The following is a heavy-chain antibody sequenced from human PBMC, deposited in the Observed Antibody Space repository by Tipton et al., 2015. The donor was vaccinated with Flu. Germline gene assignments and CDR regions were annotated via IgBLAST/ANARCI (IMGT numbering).Heavy chain of an antibody. V-gene: IGHV4-39*07. D-gene: IGHD2-15*01. CDR1: GGSISSSSYY. CDR3: ATHNIYCSGGSCWYDAFDI. J-gene: IGHJ3*02. Sequence: TLSLTCTVSGGSISSSSYYWGWIRQPPGKGLEWIGSIYYSGSTYYNPSLKSRVTISVDTSKNQFSLKLSSVTAADTAVYYCATHNIYCSGGSCWYDAFDIWGQGTMATVSS. CDR2: IYYSGST.